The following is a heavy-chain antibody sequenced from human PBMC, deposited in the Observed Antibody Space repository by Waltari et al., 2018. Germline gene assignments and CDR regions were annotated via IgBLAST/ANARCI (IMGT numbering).Heavy chain of an antibody. J-gene: IGHJ4*02. CDR2: IFHSGTT. D-gene: IGHD6-13*01. V-gene: IGHV4-59*11. CDR1: GGSIGRHY. Sequence: QVQLQESGPRLVKPSETLSLTCTISGGSIGRHYWSWLRQSPGKGLEWIGYIFHSGTTDYNPSLRSRVTISVDTSKNQFSLKLSSVTAADTAVYYCARILGMAAAGSPYFDYWGQGTLVTVSS. CDR3: ARILGMAAAGSPYFDY.